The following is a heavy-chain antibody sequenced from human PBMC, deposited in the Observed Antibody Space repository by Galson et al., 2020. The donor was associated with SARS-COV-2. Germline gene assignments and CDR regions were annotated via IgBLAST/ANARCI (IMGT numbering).Heavy chain of an antibody. CDR1: GGSISSSSYY. Sequence: SETLSLTCTVSGGSISSSSYYWGWIRQPPGKGLEWIGSIYYSGSTYYNPSLKSRVTISVDTSKNQFSLKLSSVTAAATAVYYCARVMDQLLVRDVWGKGTTVTVSS. V-gene: IGHV4-39*07. J-gene: IGHJ6*04. CDR3: ARVMDQLLVRDV. D-gene: IGHD2-2*01. CDR2: IYYSGST.